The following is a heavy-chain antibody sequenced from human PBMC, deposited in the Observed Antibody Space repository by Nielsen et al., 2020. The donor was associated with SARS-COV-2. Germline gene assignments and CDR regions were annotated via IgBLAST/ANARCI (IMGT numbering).Heavy chain of an antibody. J-gene: IGHJ5*02. D-gene: IGHD2-21*02. Sequence: ETLSLTCAASGFTFSSYWMSWVRQAPGKGLEWVANIKQDGSEKYYVDSVKGRFTISRDNAKNSLYLQMNSLRAEDTAVYYCARDWGLLAYCGGDCYSWGQGTLVTVSS. CDR1: GFTFSSYW. V-gene: IGHV3-7*05. CDR2: IKQDGSEK. CDR3: ARDWGLLAYCGGDCYS.